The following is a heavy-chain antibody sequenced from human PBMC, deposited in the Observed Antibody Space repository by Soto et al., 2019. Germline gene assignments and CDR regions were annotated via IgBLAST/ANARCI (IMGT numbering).Heavy chain of an antibody. Sequence: EVQLVKSGAEGKKPGESLKISCKGSGYNFTNYWIGWVRQMPGKGLEWMGIIYPDDSDTRYSPSFQGQVTISADKSISTAYLQCSSLKASDTAMYYCVRFYSFVEPWGQGTLVTVSS. CDR2: IYPDDSDT. CDR3: VRFYSFVEP. V-gene: IGHV5-51*01. CDR1: GYNFTNYW. D-gene: IGHD5-18*01. J-gene: IGHJ5*02.